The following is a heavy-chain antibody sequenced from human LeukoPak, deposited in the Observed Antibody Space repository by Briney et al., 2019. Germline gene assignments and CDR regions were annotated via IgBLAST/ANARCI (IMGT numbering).Heavy chain of an antibody. CDR2: INHSGST. V-gene: IGHV4-34*01. Sequence: SETLSLTCAVYGGSFSGYYWSWIRQPPGKGLKWIGEINHSGSTNYNPSLESRVTISLDTSKNQFFLKLSSVTAADTAVYYCARGELGTSAFDIWGQGTMVTVSS. D-gene: IGHD7-27*01. CDR1: GGSFSGYY. J-gene: IGHJ3*02. CDR3: ARGELGTSAFDI.